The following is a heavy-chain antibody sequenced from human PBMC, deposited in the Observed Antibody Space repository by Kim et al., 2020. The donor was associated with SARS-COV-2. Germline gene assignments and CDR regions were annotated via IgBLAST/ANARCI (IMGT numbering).Heavy chain of an antibody. CDR3: AKFNVRGSYHPY. J-gene: IGHJ4*02. V-gene: IGHV3-23*01. D-gene: IGHD1-26*01. Sequence: YHANSVKGRFTISRDNAKNTLYLQMNSLRAEDTAVYYCAKFNVRGSYHPYWGQGTLVTVSS.